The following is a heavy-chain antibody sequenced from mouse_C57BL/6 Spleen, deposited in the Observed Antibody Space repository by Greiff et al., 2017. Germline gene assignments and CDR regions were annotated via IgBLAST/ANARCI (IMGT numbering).Heavy chain of an antibody. CDR2: INPSSGYT. CDR1: GYTFTSYT. V-gene: IGHV1-4*01. D-gene: IGHD1-1*01. J-gene: IGHJ4*01. Sequence: VQLQQSGAELARPGASVKMSCKASGYTFTSYTMHWVKQRPGQGLEWIGYINPSSGYTKYTQKFKDKATLTADKSSSTAYMQLSSLTSEDSAVYYCARWDYCSSYYAMDYWGQGTSVTVSS. CDR3: ARWDYCSSYYAMDY.